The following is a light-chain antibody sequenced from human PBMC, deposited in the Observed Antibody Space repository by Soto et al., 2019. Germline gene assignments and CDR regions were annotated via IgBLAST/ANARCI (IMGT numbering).Light chain of an antibody. J-gene: IGLJ3*02. CDR3: AAWDNSLRWV. CDR2: RTD. CDR1: SSNIGSNF. Sequence: QSVLSQPPSASGAPGQRVTISCSGSSSNIGSNFVYWYQQLPGTAPKLLIYRTDQRPSGVPDRFPGSKPGASASLVISGLRSEDEADYYCAAWDNSLRWVFGGGTKLTVL. V-gene: IGLV1-47*01.